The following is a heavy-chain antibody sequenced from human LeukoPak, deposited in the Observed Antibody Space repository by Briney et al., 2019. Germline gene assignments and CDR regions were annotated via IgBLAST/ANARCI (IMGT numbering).Heavy chain of an antibody. V-gene: IGHV5-51*01. Sequence: GESLKISCKASEYSSATYWIGWVRQTPGKGLEWMGLIYPGDSDTRYSPSFQGQVTISADKSISSTSLQWRSLKASDTAMYYCARPNGGRLWAWYFDYWGQGTPVTVSS. CDR3: ARPNGGRLWAWYFDY. D-gene: IGHD7-27*01. J-gene: IGHJ4*02. CDR1: EYSSATYW. CDR2: IYPGDSDT.